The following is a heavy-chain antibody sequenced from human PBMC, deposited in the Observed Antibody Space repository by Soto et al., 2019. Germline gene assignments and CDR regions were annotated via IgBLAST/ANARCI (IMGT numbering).Heavy chain of an antibody. V-gene: IGHV4-59*01. CDR2: LYYTGST. CDR1: GGSISDFY. Sequence: NPSETLSLTCNVSGGSISDFYWSWIRQSPGKRLEWIGYLYYTGSTNYNPALKSRVTISLDTSKNQFSLKVRSVTASDTAVYYRARAGRYDFRTSQAPHIDIWGQVPKGTFSS. D-gene: IGHD3-3*01. J-gene: IGHJ6*02. CDR3: ARAGRYDFRTSQAPHIDI.